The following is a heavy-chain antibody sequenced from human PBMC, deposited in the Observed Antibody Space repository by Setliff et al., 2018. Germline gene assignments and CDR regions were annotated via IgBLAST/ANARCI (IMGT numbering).Heavy chain of an antibody. CDR1: GGSISSGGYY. CDR3: AREAGYYDSIGPVGVPYYYYMDV. J-gene: IGHJ6*03. V-gene: IGHV4-31*02. CDR2: IYYSGST. Sequence: PSETLSLTCTVSGGSISSGGYYWSWIRQHPGKGLEWIGYIYYSGSTYYNPSLKSRVTISVDTSKNQFSLKLSSVTAADTAVYYCAREAGYYDSIGPVGVPYYYYMDVWGKGTTVTVSS. D-gene: IGHD3-22*01.